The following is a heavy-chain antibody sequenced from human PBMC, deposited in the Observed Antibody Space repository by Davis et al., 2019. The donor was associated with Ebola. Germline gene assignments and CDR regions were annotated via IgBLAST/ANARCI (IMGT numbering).Heavy chain of an antibody. CDR3: ARDLNY. V-gene: IGHV3-66*01. J-gene: IGHJ4*02. CDR2: SYGGDNS. Sequence: GESLKISCTASGFTVSTNYMSWVRQAPGKGLEWVSLSYGGDNSYYADSVKDRFIISGDNSKNTLYLQMNSLRAEDTAVYNCARDLNYWGQGTLVTVSS. CDR1: GFTVSTNY.